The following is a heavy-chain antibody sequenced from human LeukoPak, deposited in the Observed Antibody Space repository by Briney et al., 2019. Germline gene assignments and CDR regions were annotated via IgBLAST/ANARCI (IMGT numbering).Heavy chain of an antibody. CDR2: IIPIFGTA. CDR1: GGTFSSYA. D-gene: IGHD1-26*01. J-gene: IGHJ3*02. Sequence: SVKVSCKASGGTFSSYAISWVRQAPGQGLEWMGGIIPIFGTANYAQKFQGRVTITADESTSTAYMELSSLRSEDTAVYYCARDIAGATEGHAFDIWGQGTMVTVSS. V-gene: IGHV1-69*13. CDR3: ARDIAGATEGHAFDI.